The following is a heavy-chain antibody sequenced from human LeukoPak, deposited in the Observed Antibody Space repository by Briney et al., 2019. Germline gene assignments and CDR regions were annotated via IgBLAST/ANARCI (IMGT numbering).Heavy chain of an antibody. CDR3: AGVDCSSTSCYQFDP. V-gene: IGHV1-3*01. CDR2: INAGNGNT. CDR1: GYTFTSYA. J-gene: IGHJ5*02. D-gene: IGHD2-2*01. Sequence: ASVKVSCKASGYTFTSYAMHWVRQAPGQRLEWMGWINAGNGNTKYSQKFQGRVTITRDTSASTAYMELSSLRSEDTAVYYCAGVDCSSTSCYQFDPWGQGTLVTVSS.